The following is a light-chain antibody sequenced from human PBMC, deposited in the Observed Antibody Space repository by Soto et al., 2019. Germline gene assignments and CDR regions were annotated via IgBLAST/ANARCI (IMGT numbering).Light chain of an antibody. J-gene: IGKJ1*01. CDR2: AAS. CDR1: RDVRSD. CDR3: LQDYGDSWT. V-gene: IGKV1-6*01. Sequence: TPMTQSPLSLSASVGEKIIITCRASRDVRSDVSWYQQKLGQAPKLVIYAASNLYTGVPSRFSGRRSGTEFTLTISSLQPEDFASYYCLQDYGDSWTFGQGTKVEIE.